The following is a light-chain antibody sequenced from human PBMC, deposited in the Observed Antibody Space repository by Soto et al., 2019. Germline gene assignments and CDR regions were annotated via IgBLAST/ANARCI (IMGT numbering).Light chain of an antibody. V-gene: IGLV2-14*01. CDR3: SSYTSSSTL. J-gene: IGLJ2*01. Sequence: QSALTQPASVSGSLGQSITISCTGTSSDVGGYNYVSWYQQHPGKAPKLMIYEVSYRPSEVSNRFSGSKSGNTASLTISGLQAEDEADYYCSSYTSSSTLFGGGTKLTVL. CDR1: SSDVGGYNY. CDR2: EVS.